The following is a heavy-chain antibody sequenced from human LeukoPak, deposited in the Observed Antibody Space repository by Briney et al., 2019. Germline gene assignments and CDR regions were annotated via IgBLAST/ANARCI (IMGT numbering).Heavy chain of an antibody. CDR3: ARYYDFWSGYQVYNWFDP. V-gene: IGHV3-11*01. D-gene: IGHD3-3*01. Sequence: GSTIYYADSVNGRFTISRDNAKTSLYLQMNSLRAEDTAVYYCARYYDFWSGYQVYNWFDPWGQGTLVTVSS. J-gene: IGHJ5*02. CDR2: GSTI.